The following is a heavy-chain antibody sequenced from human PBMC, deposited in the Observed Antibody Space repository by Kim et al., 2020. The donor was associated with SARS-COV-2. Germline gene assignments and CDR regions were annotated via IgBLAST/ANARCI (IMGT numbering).Heavy chain of an antibody. Sequence: GGSLRLSCAASGFTFSSYEMSWVRQAPGKGLEWVSYISSSGSSIYYADSVKGRFTISRDNAKNSLYLQMNSLRAEDTAVYYCAREERIAMIVVVITSAFETWGQGTMVTVSS. CDR3: AREERIAMIVVVITSAFET. D-gene: IGHD3-22*01. J-gene: IGHJ3*02. V-gene: IGHV3-48*03. CDR2: ISSSGSSI. CDR1: GFTFSSYE.